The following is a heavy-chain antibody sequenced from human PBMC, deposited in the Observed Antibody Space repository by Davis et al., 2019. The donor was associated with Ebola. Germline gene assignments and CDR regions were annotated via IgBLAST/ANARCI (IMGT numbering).Heavy chain of an antibody. CDR3: GREAGGSGWYTVDY. J-gene: IGHJ4*02. CDR1: GFSFNSYW. D-gene: IGHD6-19*01. Sequence: PGGSLRLSCAASGFSFNSYWMTWVRQAPGQGLEWVSTIRPSGTTTYYVDSVRGRFTISRDNSRNTLYLQMNSLKADDTAIYFCGREAGGSGWYTVDYWGQGTLVTASS. V-gene: IGHV3-23*01. CDR2: IRPSGTTT.